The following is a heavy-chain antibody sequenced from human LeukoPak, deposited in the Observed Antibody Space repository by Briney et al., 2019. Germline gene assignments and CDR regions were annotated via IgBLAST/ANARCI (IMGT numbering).Heavy chain of an antibody. D-gene: IGHD3-3*01. J-gene: IGHJ6*02. CDR3: VRSCRDYDFWSGYYSLGRANYYGMDV. Sequence: ASVKVSCKASGYTFTSYGISWVRQAPGQGLEWMGWISAYNGNTNYAQKLQGRVTMTTDTSTSTAYMELRSLRSDDTAVYYCVRSCRDYDFWSGYYSLGRANYYGMDVWGQGTTVTVSS. CDR1: GYTFTSYG. CDR2: ISAYNGNT. V-gene: IGHV1-18*01.